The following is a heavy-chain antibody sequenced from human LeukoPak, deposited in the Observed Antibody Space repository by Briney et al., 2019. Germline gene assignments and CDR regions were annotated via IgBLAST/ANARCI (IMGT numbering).Heavy chain of an antibody. CDR2: IKQDGSEK. CDR1: GFTFSSYW. J-gene: IGHJ5*02. D-gene: IGHD6-13*01. Sequence: GGSLRLSCAVSGFTFSSYWMSWVRQAPGKGLEWVANIKQDGSEKYYVDSVKGRFTISRDNAKNSLYLQMSSLRAEDTAVYYCARLLYSSSWYYGWFDPWGQGTLVTVSS. V-gene: IGHV3-7*01. CDR3: ARLLYSSSWYYGWFDP.